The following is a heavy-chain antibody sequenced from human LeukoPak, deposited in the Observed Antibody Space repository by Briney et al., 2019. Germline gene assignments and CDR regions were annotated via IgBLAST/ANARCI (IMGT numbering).Heavy chain of an antibody. D-gene: IGHD4-17*01. CDR3: ARDGDYGDYVGY. CDR1: EFTFRSYS. J-gene: IGHJ4*02. V-gene: IGHV3-21*01. CDR2: ISSSSSYI. Sequence: GGSLRLSCAGSEFTFRSYSMHWVRQAPGKGLEWVSSISSSSSYIYYADSVKGRFTISRDNAKNSLYLQMNSLRAEDTAVYYCARDGDYGDYVGYWGQGTLVTVSS.